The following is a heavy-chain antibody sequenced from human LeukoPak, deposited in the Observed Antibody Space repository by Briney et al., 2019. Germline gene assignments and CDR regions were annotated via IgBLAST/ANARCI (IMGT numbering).Heavy chain of an antibody. D-gene: IGHD3-10*01. Sequence: PGGSLRLSCVASGFSFTTHAMGWVRQAPGKGLEWVSHISGSGGSTKYSGSVKDRFAISRDNSKNTLYLQINSLGADDTAVYYCAKDQDPHSYGSGSYAPFDYWGQGTLVTVSS. CDR1: GFSFTTHA. J-gene: IGHJ4*02. CDR3: AKDQDPHSYGSGSYAPFDY. V-gene: IGHV3-23*01. CDR2: ISGSGGST.